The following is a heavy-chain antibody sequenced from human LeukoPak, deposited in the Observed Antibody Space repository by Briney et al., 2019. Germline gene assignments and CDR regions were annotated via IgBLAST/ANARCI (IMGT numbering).Heavy chain of an antibody. CDR2: IHYSGST. D-gene: IGHD1-26*01. CDR3: AREWSAFDI. Sequence: PSETLSLTCTVYSDSISTYYWHWIRQSPGKGLEWIAFIHYSGSTSYNPSLKSRATISLDTSKDQFSLNLRSLTAADTAMYYCAREWSAFDIWGPGTMVTVSS. CDR1: SDSISTYY. J-gene: IGHJ3*02. V-gene: IGHV4-59*01.